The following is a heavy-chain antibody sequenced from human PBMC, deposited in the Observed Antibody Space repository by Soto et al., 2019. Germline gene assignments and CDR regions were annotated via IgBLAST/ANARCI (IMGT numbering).Heavy chain of an antibody. V-gene: IGHV3-23*01. CDR3: AKDHGPYRDGLDY. Sequence: EVQLLESGGGLVQPGGSLRLSCAASGFTFNSYAMSWVRQAPGKGLEWVSAISSRGGRTHYADSVKGRFTISRDNSKNTPYQQVNTLRAADTPVYYPAKDHGPYRDGLDYSVQRTLVTVSS. CDR2: ISSRGGRT. J-gene: IGHJ4*02. CDR1: GFTFNSYA.